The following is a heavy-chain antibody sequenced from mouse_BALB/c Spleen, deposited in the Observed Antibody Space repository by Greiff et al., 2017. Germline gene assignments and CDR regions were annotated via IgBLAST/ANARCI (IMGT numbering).Heavy chain of an antibody. V-gene: IGHV1-63*02. Sequence: VKLQQSGAELVRPGTSVKISCKASGYTFTNYWLGWVKQRPGHGLEWIGDIYPGGGYTNYNEKFKGKATLTADTSSSTAYMQLSSLTSEDSAVYFCARYYYGSRAWFAYWGQGTLVTVSA. D-gene: IGHD1-1*01. J-gene: IGHJ3*01. CDR1: GYTFTNYW. CDR2: IYPGGGYT. CDR3: ARYYYGSRAWFAY.